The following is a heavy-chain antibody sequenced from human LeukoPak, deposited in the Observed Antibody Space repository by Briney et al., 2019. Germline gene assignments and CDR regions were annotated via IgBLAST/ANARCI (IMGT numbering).Heavy chain of an antibody. CDR2: INHSGST. CDR3: ARGRAIFGVVIIWGFDY. D-gene: IGHD3-3*01. CDR1: GGSFSGYY. Sequence: SETLSLTCAVYGGSFSGYYWSWIRQPPGKGLEWIGEINHSGSTNYNPSLKSRVTISVDTSKNQFSLKLSSVPAADMAVYYCARGRAIFGVVIIWGFDYWGQGTLVTVSS. J-gene: IGHJ4*02. V-gene: IGHV4-34*01.